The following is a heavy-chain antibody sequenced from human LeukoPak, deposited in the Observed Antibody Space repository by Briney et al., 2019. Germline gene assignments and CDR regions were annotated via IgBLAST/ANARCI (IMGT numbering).Heavy chain of an antibody. V-gene: IGHV4-59*08. CDR1: GGSINNYY. CDR2: IYYSGST. Sequence: PETLSLTFNVSGGSINNYYWSWIRQPPGKGLEWIGYIYYSGSTNYNPSLKSRVTISVDTSKNQFSLKLSSVTAADTAVYYCASYGDYWGQGTLVTVSS. D-gene: IGHD3-10*01. J-gene: IGHJ4*02. CDR3: ASYGDY.